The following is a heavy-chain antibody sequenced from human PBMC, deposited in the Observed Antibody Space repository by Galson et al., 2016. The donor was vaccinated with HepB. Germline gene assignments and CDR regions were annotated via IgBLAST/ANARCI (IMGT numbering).Heavy chain of an antibody. J-gene: IGHJ4*02. CDR2: ITSRSTYT. CDR1: GFTFSYYY. V-gene: IGHV3-11*06. Sequence: SLRLSCAASGFTFSYYYMSWIRQAPGKGLEYVSYITSRSTYTNYAAFVKGRFTISRDDAKNSLYLQMNSLRADDTAVYYCARGHYGSGTYYNVYFDSWGQGTLVTVSS. CDR3: ARGHYGSGTYYNVYFDS. D-gene: IGHD3-10*01.